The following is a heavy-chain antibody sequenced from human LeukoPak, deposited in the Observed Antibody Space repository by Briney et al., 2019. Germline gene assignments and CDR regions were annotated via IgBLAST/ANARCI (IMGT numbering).Heavy chain of an antibody. D-gene: IGHD3-10*01. CDR2: MRSDETIK. CDR3: ANRGLQGHWYFGL. J-gene: IGHJ2*01. Sequence: GGSLRLSCAASGFTLNNYGIHWVRQAPGKGLEWVAYMRSDETIKYYADSVKGRFTMSRDNSKNTLFLQMNSLRPEDTAMYYCANRGLQGHWYFGLWGRGTLVTVSS. V-gene: IGHV3-30*02. CDR1: GFTLNNYG.